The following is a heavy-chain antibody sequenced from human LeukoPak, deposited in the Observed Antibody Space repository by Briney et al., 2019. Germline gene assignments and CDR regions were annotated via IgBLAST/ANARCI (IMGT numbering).Heavy chain of an antibody. V-gene: IGHV7-4-1*02. CDR1: GYTFTTYA. CDR3: ARTMVRGVIGY. CDR2: INTNTGNP. D-gene: IGHD3-10*01. Sequence: GASVKVSCKASGYTFTTYAMNWVRQAPGQGLEWMGWINTNTGNPTYAQGFIGRFVFSLDTSVSTAYLQISSLKTEDTAVYYCARTMVRGVIGYWGQGTLVTVSS. J-gene: IGHJ4*02.